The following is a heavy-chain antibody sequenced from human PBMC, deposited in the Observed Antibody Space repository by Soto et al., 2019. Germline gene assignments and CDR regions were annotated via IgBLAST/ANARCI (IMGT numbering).Heavy chain of an antibody. Sequence: PSETLSLTCTVPGGSISSYYWSWIRQPPGKGLEWIGYIYYSGSTNYNPSLKSRVTISVDTSKNQFSLKLSSVTAADTAVYYCARIAPSGGYVDEDYYYGMDVWGQGTTVTVSS. D-gene: IGHD2-15*01. CDR1: GGSISSYY. V-gene: IGHV4-59*01. CDR2: IYYSGST. CDR3: ARIAPSGGYVDEDYYYGMDV. J-gene: IGHJ6*02.